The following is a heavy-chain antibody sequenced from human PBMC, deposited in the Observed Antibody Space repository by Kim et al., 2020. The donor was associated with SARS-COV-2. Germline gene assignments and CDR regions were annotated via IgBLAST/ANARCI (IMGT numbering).Heavy chain of an antibody. CDR2: IYYSGST. CDR3: ARESGGDGYRFDY. CDR1: GGSISSYY. J-gene: IGHJ4*02. D-gene: IGHD2-21*01. V-gene: IGHV4-59*13. Sequence: SETLSLTCTVSGGSISSYYWSWIRQPPGKGLEWIGYIYYSGSTNYNPSLKSRVTISVDTSKNQFSLKLSSVTAADTAVYYCARESGGDGYRFDYWGQGTLVTVSS.